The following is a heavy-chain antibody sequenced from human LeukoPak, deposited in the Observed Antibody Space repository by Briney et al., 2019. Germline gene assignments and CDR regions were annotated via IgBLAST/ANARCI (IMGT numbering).Heavy chain of an antibody. V-gene: IGHV4-61*08. CDR1: GGSISSGGYY. J-gene: IGHJ3*02. Sequence: KTSETLSLTCTVSGGSISSGGYYWSWIRQHPGKGPEWIGYIYYSGSTNYNPSLKSRVTISVDTSKNQFSLKLSSVTAADTAVYYCARHGNSYGLHDAFDIWGQGTMVTVPS. D-gene: IGHD5-18*01. CDR2: IYYSGST. CDR3: ARHGNSYGLHDAFDI.